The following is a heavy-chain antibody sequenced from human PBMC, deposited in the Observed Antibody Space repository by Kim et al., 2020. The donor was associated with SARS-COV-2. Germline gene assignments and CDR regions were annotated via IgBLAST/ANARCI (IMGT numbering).Heavy chain of an antibody. Sequence: SETLSLTCTVSGGSLSSGGYYWSWIRQFPGKDLEWIGYIYHSGSTYYNPSLKSRVIMSVDTSKNQFSLKTSSVTAADTAEYYCARDGYSYLDVWGPGTT. CDR1: GGSLSSGGYY. CDR2: IYHSGST. CDR3: ARDGYSYLDV. V-gene: IGHV4-31*03. J-gene: IGHJ6*01. D-gene: IGHD5-18*01.